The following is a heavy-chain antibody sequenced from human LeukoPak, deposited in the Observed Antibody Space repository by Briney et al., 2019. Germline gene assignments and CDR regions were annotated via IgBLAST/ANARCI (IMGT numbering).Heavy chain of an antibody. D-gene: IGHD4-23*01. CDR3: ARGGYGANDDAFDI. Sequence: TGGSLRLSCAASGFIFSKYSMHWVRQAPGKGLEWVSYISSSSDTIHYADSVKGRFTISRDNAKNSLFLQMNSLRDEDTAVYYCARGGYGANDDAFDIWGQGTMVTVSS. J-gene: IGHJ3*02. CDR2: ISSSSDTI. CDR1: GFIFSKYS. V-gene: IGHV3-48*02.